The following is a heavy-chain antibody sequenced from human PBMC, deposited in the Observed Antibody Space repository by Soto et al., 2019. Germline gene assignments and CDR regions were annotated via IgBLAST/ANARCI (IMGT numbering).Heavy chain of an antibody. Sequence: GASVKVSCKVSGYTLTELSMHWVRQAPGKGLEWMGGFDPEDGETIYAQKFQGRVTMTEDTSTDTAYMELSSLRSEDTAVYYCATSILGYCSGGSCYSHYYYGMDVWGQGTTVTVSS. CDR3: ATSILGYCSGGSCYSHYYYGMDV. J-gene: IGHJ6*02. D-gene: IGHD2-15*01. CDR2: FDPEDGET. V-gene: IGHV1-24*01. CDR1: GYTLTELS.